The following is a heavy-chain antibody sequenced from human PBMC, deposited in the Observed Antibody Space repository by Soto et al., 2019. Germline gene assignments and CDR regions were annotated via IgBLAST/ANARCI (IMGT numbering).Heavy chain of an antibody. Sequence: EASVKVSCKASGGTLSGYYMHWVRQAPGQGLEWMGWINPNSGGTNYAQKFEARVTMTRDTSISTIYMELRRLRSDDTAVYFCARGKDVRAEIYNWFDPWGQGTQVTVSS. CDR2: INPNSGGT. J-gene: IGHJ5*02. CDR3: ARGKDVRAEIYNWFDP. CDR1: GGTLSGYY. D-gene: IGHD3-16*01. V-gene: IGHV1-2*02.